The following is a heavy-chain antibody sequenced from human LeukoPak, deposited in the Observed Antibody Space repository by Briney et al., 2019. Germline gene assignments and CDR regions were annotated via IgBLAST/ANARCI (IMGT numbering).Heavy chain of an antibody. CDR2: INEDGSNK. Sequence: GGSLRLSCTASGYSFSNHYMRWIRQAPGKGLEWVANINEDGSNKWHLGSVKGRFTVSRDNARNSLYLQMNSLRVEDTAVYYCTRVIVAVPGYFDYFDFWGQGVLVTVSS. CDR1: GYSFSNHY. CDR3: TRVIVAVPGYFDYFDF. V-gene: IGHV3-7*01. J-gene: IGHJ4*02. D-gene: IGHD6-19*01.